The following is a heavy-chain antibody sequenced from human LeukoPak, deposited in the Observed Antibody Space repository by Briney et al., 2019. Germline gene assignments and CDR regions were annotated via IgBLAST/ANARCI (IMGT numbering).Heavy chain of an antibody. CDR2: INSDGSST. Sequence: GGSLRLSCAASGFTFSSYWMHWVRQAPGKGLVWVSRINSDGSSTSYADSVKGRFTISRDNAKNTLYLQMNSLRAEDTAVYYCARVLGESGLRYFDWLLSDAFDIWGQGTMVTVSS. CDR1: GFTFSSYW. J-gene: IGHJ3*02. CDR3: ARVLGESGLRYFDWLLSDAFDI. V-gene: IGHV3-74*01. D-gene: IGHD3-9*01.